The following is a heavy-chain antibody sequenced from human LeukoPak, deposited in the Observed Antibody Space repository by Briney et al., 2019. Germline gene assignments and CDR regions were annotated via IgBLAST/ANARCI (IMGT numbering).Heavy chain of an antibody. Sequence: ASVKVSCKASGYTFTGYYMHWVRQAPGQGLEWMGWINPNSGGTNYAQKFQGRVTMTRDTSISTAYMELSRLRSDDTAVYYCARDNRSTIFGVVIYNWFDPWGQGTLVTVSS. CDR2: INPNSGGT. CDR3: ARDNRSTIFGVVIYNWFDP. J-gene: IGHJ5*02. D-gene: IGHD3-3*01. CDR1: GYTFTGYY. V-gene: IGHV1-2*02.